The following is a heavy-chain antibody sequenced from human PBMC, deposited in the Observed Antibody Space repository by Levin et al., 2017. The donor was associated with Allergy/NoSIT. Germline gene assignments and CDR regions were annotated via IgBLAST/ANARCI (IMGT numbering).Heavy chain of an antibody. CDR2: ISGSGGST. V-gene: IGHV3-23*01. Sequence: GESLKISCAASGFTFSSYAMSWVRQAPGKGLEWVSAISGSGGSTYYADSVKGRFTISRDNSKNTLYLQMNSLRAEDTAVYYCAKIQGYSSGEFDYWGQGTLVTVSS. J-gene: IGHJ4*02. CDR1: GFTFSSYA. CDR3: AKIQGYSSGEFDY. D-gene: IGHD6-19*01.